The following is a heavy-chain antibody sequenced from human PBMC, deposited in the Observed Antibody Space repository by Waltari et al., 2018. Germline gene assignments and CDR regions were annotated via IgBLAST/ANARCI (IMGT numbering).Heavy chain of an antibody. D-gene: IGHD2-21*01. Sequence: QVQLVQSGAEVKKPGASVKVSCKVSGYTLTELSMHWVRQAPGKGLEWMGGFDPEDGETIYAQKFQGRVTITADKSTSTAYMELSSLRSEDTAVYYCARGRAYCGGDCHDGDYYYMDVWGKGTTVTVSS. CDR3: ARGRAYCGGDCHDGDYYYMDV. J-gene: IGHJ6*03. CDR2: FDPEDGET. CDR1: GYTLTELS. V-gene: IGHV1-24*01.